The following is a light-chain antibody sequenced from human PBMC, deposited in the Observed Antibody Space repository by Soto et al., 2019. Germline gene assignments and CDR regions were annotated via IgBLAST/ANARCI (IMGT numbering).Light chain of an antibody. J-gene: IGKJ5*01. CDR3: QQRSNWPPIT. V-gene: IGKV3-11*01. CDR2: DAS. Sequence: EIVLTQSPGTLSLSPGERATLSCRASQSVSSYLAWYQQKPGQAPRLLIYDASNRATGIPDRFSGSGSGTDFTLTISSLEPEDFAAYYCQQRSNWPPITFGQGTRLEIK. CDR1: QSVSSY.